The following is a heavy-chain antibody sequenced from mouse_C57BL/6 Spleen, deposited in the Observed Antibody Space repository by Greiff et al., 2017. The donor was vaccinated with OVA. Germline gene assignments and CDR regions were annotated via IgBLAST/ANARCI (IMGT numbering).Heavy chain of an antibody. D-gene: IGHD1-1*01. CDR1: GYTFTSYW. CDR2: IYPGRGST. Sequence: VQLQQPGAELVKPGASVKMSCKASGYTFTSYWITWVKQRPGQGLEWIGDIYPGRGSTNYNEKFKSKATLTVDTSSSKAYMQLSSLTSEDSAVYYCARGDWVVATGWYFGVWDTGTTVTVSS. V-gene: IGHV1-55*01. J-gene: IGHJ1*03. CDR3: ARGDWVVATGWYFGV.